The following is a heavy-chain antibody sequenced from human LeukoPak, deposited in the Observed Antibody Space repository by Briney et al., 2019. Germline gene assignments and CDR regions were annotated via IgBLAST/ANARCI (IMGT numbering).Heavy chain of an antibody. CDR1: GFTFSSYG. Sequence: GGSLRLSCAASGFTFSSYGMHWVRQAPGKGLEWVAVIWYDGSNKYYADSVKGRFTISRDNSKNTLYLQMNSLRAEDTAVYYCARDVGNRKKRNAFDIWGQGTMVTVSS. D-gene: IGHD2-15*01. V-gene: IGHV3-33*01. CDR2: IWYDGSNK. CDR3: ARDVGNRKKRNAFDI. J-gene: IGHJ3*02.